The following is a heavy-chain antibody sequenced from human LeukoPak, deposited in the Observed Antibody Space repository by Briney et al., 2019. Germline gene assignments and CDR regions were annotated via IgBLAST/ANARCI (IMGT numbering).Heavy chain of an antibody. V-gene: IGHV3-7*01. J-gene: IGHJ4*02. CDR3: TRDYFGY. CDR1: GFTLSSYW. Sequence: GGSLRLSCAASGFTLSSYWMSWVRQAPGKGLEWVANIKPDGSEKYYVASVKGRFTISRDNAKNSLYLQMNSLRAEDTAVYYCTRDYFGYWGLGTLVTVSS. CDR2: IKPDGSEK.